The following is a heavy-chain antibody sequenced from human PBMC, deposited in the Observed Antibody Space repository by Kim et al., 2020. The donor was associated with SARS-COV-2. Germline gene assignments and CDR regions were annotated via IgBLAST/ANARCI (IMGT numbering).Heavy chain of an antibody. CDR2: IYYSGST. CDR3: ARGQGLITMIVVVVGAFDY. Sequence: SETLSLTCTVSGGSISSGGYYWSWIRQHPGKGLEWIGYIYYSGSTYYNPSLKSRVTISVDTSKNQFSLKLSSVTAADTAVYYCARGQGLITMIVVVVGAFDYWGQATLGTVPS. D-gene: IGHD3-22*01. J-gene: IGHJ4*02. V-gene: IGHV4-31*03. CDR1: GGSISSGGYY.